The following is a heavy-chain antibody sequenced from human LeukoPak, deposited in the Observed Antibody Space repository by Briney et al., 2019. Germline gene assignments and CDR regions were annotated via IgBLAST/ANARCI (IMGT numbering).Heavy chain of an antibody. D-gene: IGHD5-12*01. CDR2: ISGSGDST. CDR1: GFTLRSYV. V-gene: IGHV3-23*01. J-gene: IGHJ4*02. Sequence: GGSLRLSCVASGFTLRSYVMNWVRQTPGKGLEWVSSISGSGDSTFYADSVKGRFTISRDNSKNTVYLQMNSLRTEDTALYYCAKNRWGSVATPDSWGQGTLVTVSS. CDR3: AKNRWGSVATPDS.